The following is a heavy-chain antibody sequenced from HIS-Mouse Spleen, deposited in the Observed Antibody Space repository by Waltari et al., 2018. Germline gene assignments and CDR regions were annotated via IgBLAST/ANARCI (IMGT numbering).Heavy chain of an antibody. CDR1: GGSISSSSYY. CDR3: AREIPYSSSWYDWYFDL. D-gene: IGHD6-13*01. V-gene: IGHV4-39*07. J-gene: IGHJ2*01. Sequence: QLQLQESGPGLVKPSETLSLTCTVSGGSISSSSYYWGWSRQPPGKGLEWMGGIYYSGSTYYNPSLKSRVTVSVDTSKNQFSLKLSSVTAADTAVYYCAREIPYSSSWYDWYFDLWGRGTLVTVSS. CDR2: IYYSGST.